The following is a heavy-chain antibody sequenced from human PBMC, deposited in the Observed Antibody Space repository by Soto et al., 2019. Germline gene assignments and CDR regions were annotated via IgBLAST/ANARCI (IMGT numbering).Heavy chain of an antibody. CDR1: RFTFSDYG. Sequence: QVQLVESGGGVVQPERSLRLSCVASRFTFSDYGMHWVRQAPGKGLGWVAVIWHDGLKKEYVDSLKGRFTVSRYNSKNTLYLQMYSLRVEDPATYYCARDRGGDAPIDFWGQGTLVTVSS. CDR3: ARDRGGDAPIDF. D-gene: IGHD2-21*02. J-gene: IGHJ4*02. CDR2: IWHDGLKK. V-gene: IGHV3-33*01.